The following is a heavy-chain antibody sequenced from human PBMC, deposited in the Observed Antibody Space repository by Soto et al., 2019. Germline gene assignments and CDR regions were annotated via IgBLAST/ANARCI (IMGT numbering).Heavy chain of an antibody. Sequence: QVQLVQSGAEVKKPGASVKISCKASGYTFTRHTMNWVRQAPGQRLEWMGWINPDNGKTKSSQKFQDRVIITRDAPGSPAYMDLRSLSSEQRPVYYCARGIATGQLDPWGQGALVTVSS. J-gene: IGHJ5*02. CDR2: INPDNGKT. CDR3: ARGIATGQLDP. V-gene: IGHV1-3*01. CDR1: GYTFTRHT. D-gene: IGHD2-15*01.